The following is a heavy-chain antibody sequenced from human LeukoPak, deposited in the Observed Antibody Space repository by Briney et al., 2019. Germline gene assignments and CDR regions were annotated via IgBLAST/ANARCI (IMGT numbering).Heavy chain of an antibody. CDR2: IYYSGST. Sequence: SETLSLTCTVSGGSISSYNWSWIRQPPGKGLEWIGYIYYSGSTNYNPSLKSRVTISVDTSKKQFSLKLSSVTAADTAVYYCARKGAAAGYYYYYHMDVWGKGTTVTVSS. J-gene: IGHJ6*03. V-gene: IGHV4-59*01. CDR3: ARKGAAAGYYYYYHMDV. D-gene: IGHD6-13*01. CDR1: GGSISSYN.